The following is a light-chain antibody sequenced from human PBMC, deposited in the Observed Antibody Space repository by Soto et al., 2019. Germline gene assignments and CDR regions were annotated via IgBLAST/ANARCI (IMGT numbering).Light chain of an antibody. CDR2: KAS. V-gene: IGKV1-5*03. Sequence: DSQMTQSPSILSASVRDRVTITCRASQSISSWLAWYQQKPGKAPNLLIHKASHLESGVPSRFSGSGSGTEFTLTISSLQPGDFATYYCQHYNTYPWTFGQGTKVDIK. CDR3: QHYNTYPWT. J-gene: IGKJ1*01. CDR1: QSISSW.